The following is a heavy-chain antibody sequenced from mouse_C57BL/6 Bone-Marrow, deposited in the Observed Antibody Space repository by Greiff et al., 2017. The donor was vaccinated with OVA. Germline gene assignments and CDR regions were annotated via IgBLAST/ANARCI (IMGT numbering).Heavy chain of an antibody. D-gene: IGHD2-4*01. V-gene: IGHV14-4*01. CDR2: IDPENGDT. J-gene: IGHJ2*01. Sequence: VQLKESGAELVRPGASVKLSCTASGFNIKDDYMHWVKQRPEKGLEWIGWIDPENGDTEYASQFQGKATMTAEPSSTTAYLQLSSMTSEDTAVESCTTKDEYDNNFDYGGQGTTPPASS. CDR3: TTKDEYDNNFDY. CDR1: GFNIKDDY.